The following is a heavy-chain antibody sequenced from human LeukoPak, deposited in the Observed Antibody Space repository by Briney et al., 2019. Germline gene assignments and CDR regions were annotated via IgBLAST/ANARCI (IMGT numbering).Heavy chain of an antibody. V-gene: IGHV3-21*01. J-gene: IGHJ4*02. CDR1: GFTFKSYS. D-gene: IGHD3-22*01. Sequence: PGGSLRLSCAASGFTFKSYSMNWVRQAPGKGLEWVSSISSSSSYIYYADSVKGRFTISRDNAKNSLHLQMNSLRAEDTAVYYCAKNYSARSGLFDYWGQGTLVIVSS. CDR2: ISSSSSYI. CDR3: AKNYSARSGLFDY.